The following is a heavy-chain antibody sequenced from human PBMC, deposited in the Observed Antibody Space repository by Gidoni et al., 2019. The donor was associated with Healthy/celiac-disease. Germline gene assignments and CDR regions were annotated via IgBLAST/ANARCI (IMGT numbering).Heavy chain of an antibody. Sequence: EVQLVESGGGLVQPGGSLRLSCAASGFTFSSYWMHWVRQAPGKGLVWVSRIKRDGSSTSYADSVKGRFTISRDNAKNTLYLQMNSLRAEDTAVYYCARGWIHYYYGMDVWGQGTTVTVSS. CDR3: ARGWIHYYYGMDV. CDR1: GFTFSSYW. D-gene: IGHD5-18*01. CDR2: IKRDGSST. J-gene: IGHJ6*02. V-gene: IGHV3-74*01.